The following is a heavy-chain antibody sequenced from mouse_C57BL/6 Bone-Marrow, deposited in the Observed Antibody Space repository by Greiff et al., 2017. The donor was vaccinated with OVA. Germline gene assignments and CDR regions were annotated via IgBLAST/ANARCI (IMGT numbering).Heavy chain of an antibody. CDR3: TRGGYGKEN. J-gene: IGHJ2*01. CDR1: GYTFTDYE. Sequence: QVQLQQSGAELVRPGASVTLSCKASGYTFTDYEMHWVKQTPVHGLEWIGAIDPETGGTAYNQKFKGKAILTADKSSSTAYMELRSLTSEDSAVYYCTRGGYGKENWGQGTTLTVSS. D-gene: IGHD1-1*01. CDR2: IDPETGGT. V-gene: IGHV1-15*01.